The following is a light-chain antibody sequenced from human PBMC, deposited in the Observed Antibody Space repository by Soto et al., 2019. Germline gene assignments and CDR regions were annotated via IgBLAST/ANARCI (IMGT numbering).Light chain of an antibody. CDR1: QSVSSSY. V-gene: IGKV3-20*01. J-gene: IGKJ1*01. Sequence: EIVLTQSPGTLSLSPGERATLSCRASQSVSSSYLAWYQQKPGQAPRLLIYGASSRATGIPDRLSGSGSGIDFTLTISRLEPEDFAVYYCQQYGSSPGTFGQGTKVEIK. CDR2: GAS. CDR3: QQYGSSPGT.